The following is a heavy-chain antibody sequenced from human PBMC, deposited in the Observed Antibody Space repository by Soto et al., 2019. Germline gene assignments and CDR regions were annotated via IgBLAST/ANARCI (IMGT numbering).Heavy chain of an antibody. J-gene: IGHJ6*02. CDR3: ARDLMITTTIIVISYYYYGMDV. V-gene: IGHV1-46*01. D-gene: IGHD3-22*01. CDR1: GYPFTSHY. CDR2: INPSGGST. Sequence: ASVKVSCKXSGYPFTSHYMHWVRQAPGQGLEWMGIINPSGGSTSYAQKFQGRVTMTRDTSTSTVYMELSSLRSEDTAVYYCARDLMITTTIIVISYYYYGMDVWGQGTTVTVSS.